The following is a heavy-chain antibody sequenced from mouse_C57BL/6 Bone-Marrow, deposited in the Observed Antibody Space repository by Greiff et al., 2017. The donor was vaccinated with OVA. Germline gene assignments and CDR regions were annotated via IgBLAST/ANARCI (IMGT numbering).Heavy chain of an antibody. D-gene: IGHD1-1*01. J-gene: IGHJ4*01. V-gene: IGHV5-4*01. Sequence: EVQLQESGGGLVKPGGSLKLSCAASGFTFSSYAMSWVRQTPEKRLEWVATISDGGSYTYYPDNVKGRFTISRDNAKNNLYLQMSHLKSEDTAMYYCARDYYYGSGFMDYWGQGTSVTVSS. CDR3: ARDYYYGSGFMDY. CDR1: GFTFSSYA. CDR2: ISDGGSYT.